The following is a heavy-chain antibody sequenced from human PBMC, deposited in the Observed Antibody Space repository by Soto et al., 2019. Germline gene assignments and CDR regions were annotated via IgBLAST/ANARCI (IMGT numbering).Heavy chain of an antibody. J-gene: IGHJ3*02. D-gene: IGHD2-15*01. Sequence: GCPLRQSCSACGFIFSSYGMRRIRQAQGKGLEWVAVISYDGSNKYYADSVKGRFTISRDNSKTTLYLQIYSLSAEDTAVYYCAKDFKLHYLATDAIDTWGQEKMLTISS. CDR2: ISYDGSNK. CDR1: GFIFSSYG. CDR3: AKDFKLHYLATDAIDT. V-gene: IGHV3-30*18.